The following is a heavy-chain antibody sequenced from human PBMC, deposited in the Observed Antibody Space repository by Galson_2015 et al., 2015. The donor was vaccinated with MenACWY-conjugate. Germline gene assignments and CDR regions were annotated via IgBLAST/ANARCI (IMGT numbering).Heavy chain of an antibody. D-gene: IGHD3-10*01. J-gene: IGHJ4*02. CDR2: IHHSGST. CDR3: ARGRGPNYYGSGSYALVSDFDY. V-gene: IGHV4-34*01. CDR1: GGSLSVCY. Sequence: TLSLNCAAHGGSLSVCYHSWLGQPPGEGSECPGEIHHSGSTNYNPSLKSRVTKSVDTTTNQFSPKLTSVTAADTAVYYSARGRGPNYYGSGSYALVSDFDYWGQGTLVTVSS.